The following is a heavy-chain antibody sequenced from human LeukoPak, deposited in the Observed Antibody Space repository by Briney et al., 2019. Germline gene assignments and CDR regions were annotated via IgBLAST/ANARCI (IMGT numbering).Heavy chain of an antibody. CDR3: AREVWGPEY. J-gene: IGHJ4*02. V-gene: IGHV3-74*01. Sequence: GGSLRLSCTTSGFTFSAYWMHWVRQAPGKGLVWVSRINTDGSSPTYAASVKGRFTISRDNAKDTLYLQMNSLTAEDTAVYYCAREVWGPEYWGQGTLVTVSS. CDR2: INTDGSSP. CDR1: GFTFSAYW. D-gene: IGHD1-14*01.